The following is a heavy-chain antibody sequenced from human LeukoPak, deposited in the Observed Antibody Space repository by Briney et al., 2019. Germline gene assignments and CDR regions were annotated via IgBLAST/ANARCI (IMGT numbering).Heavy chain of an antibody. V-gene: IGHV1-3*03. CDR2: INAGNGNT. J-gene: IGHJ3*02. D-gene: IGHD3-3*01. CDR3: ARGLFGVVINDAFDI. Sequence: ASVKVSCKASGYTFTSYAMHWVRQAPGQRLEWMGWINAGNGNTKYSQEFQGRVTITRDTSASTAYMELSSLRSEDMAVYYCARGLFGVVINDAFDIWGQGTMVTVSS. CDR1: GYTFTSYA.